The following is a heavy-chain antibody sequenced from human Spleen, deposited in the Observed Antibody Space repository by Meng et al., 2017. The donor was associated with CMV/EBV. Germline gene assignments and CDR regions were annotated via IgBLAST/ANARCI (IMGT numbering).Heavy chain of an antibody. CDR2: INQDGSQK. V-gene: IGHV3-7*01. CDR3: ARGDHSYGMDV. D-gene: IGHD1-26*01. Sequence: GGSLRLSCAASGFTFSSHWMTWVRQAPGKGLEWVANINQDGSQKNYVDSVKGRFTISRDNAKNSLFLQMNSLRAEDTAVYYCARGDHSYGMDVWGQGTTVTVSS. J-gene: IGHJ6*02. CDR1: GFTFSSHW.